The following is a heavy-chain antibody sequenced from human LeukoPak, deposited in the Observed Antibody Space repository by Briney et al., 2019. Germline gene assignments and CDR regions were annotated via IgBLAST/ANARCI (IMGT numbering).Heavy chain of an antibody. V-gene: IGHV3-21*01. Sequence: NSGGSLRPSCAASGFTFSSYSMNWVRQAPGKGLEWVSSISSSSSYIYYADSVKGRFTISRDNAKNSLYLQMNSLRAEDTAVYYCARDNPYYYDSSGYQFDYWGQGTLVTVSS. J-gene: IGHJ4*02. D-gene: IGHD3-22*01. CDR3: ARDNPYYYDSSGYQFDY. CDR1: GFTFSSYS. CDR2: ISSSSSYI.